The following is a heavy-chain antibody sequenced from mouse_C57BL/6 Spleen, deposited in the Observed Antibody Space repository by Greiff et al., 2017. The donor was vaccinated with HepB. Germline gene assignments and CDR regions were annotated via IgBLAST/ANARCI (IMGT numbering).Heavy chain of an antibody. V-gene: IGHV7-1*01. D-gene: IGHD1-1*01. J-gene: IGHJ4*01. CDR2: SRNKANDYTT. CDR1: GFTFSDFY. Sequence: EVKVVESGGGLVQSGRSLRLSCATSGFTFSDFYMEWVRQAPGKGLEWIAASRNKANDYTTEYSASVKGRFIVSRDTSQSILYLQMNALRAEDTAIYYCARDAYYGSRAYYAMDYWGQGTSVTVSS. CDR3: ARDAYYGSRAYYAMDY.